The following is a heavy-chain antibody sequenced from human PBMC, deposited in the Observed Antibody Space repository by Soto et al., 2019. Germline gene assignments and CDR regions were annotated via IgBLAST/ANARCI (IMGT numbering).Heavy chain of an antibody. J-gene: IGHJ1*01. CDR1: GGTFSNYA. CDR3: ARGPYGYYEKCGDYYSEYFQH. Sequence: QVQLVQSGAEVKKPGSSVKVSCKASGGTFSNYAIAWVRQAPGQGLEWMGGLIPISGTTNYAQKFQGRVTITATESTTTASLEGRSLRSEDTAVYYCARGPYGYYEKCGDYYSEYFQHWGQGTLVTVSS. CDR2: LIPISGTT. V-gene: IGHV1-69*12. D-gene: IGHD3-22*01.